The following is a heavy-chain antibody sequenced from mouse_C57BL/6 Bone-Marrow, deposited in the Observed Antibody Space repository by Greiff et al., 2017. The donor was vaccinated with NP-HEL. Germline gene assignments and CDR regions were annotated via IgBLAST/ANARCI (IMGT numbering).Heavy chain of an antibody. CDR1: GFTFSSYA. CDR3: ARVTIVDYAMDY. D-gene: IGHD2-12*01. CDR2: ISDGGSYT. V-gene: IGHV5-4*01. Sequence: EVHLVESGGGLVKPGGSLKLSCAASGFTFSSYAMSWVRQTPEKRLEWVATISDGGSYTYYPDNVKGRFTISRDNAKNNLYLQMSHLKSEDTAMYYCARVTIVDYAMDYWGQGTSVTVSS. J-gene: IGHJ4*01.